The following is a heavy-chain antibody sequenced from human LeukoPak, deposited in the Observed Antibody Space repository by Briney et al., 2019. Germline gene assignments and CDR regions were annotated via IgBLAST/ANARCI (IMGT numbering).Heavy chain of an antibody. CDR1: GFTFNNYA. Sequence: GGSLRLSCAASGFTFNNYAMSWVRQAPGKGLEWVSAISGSGGGTYYADSVKGRFTISRENSENTLYLQMNSLRAEDTAVYYCAKRDHVDAASYYYYGMDVWGQGTTVTVSS. J-gene: IGHJ6*02. CDR2: ISGSGGGT. V-gene: IGHV3-23*01. D-gene: IGHD5-18*01. CDR3: AKRDHVDAASYYYYGMDV.